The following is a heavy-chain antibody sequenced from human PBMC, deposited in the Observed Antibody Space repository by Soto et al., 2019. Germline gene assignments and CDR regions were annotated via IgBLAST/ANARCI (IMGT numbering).Heavy chain of an antibody. Sequence: VQLVESGGGVVQPGRSLRLSRAASGFTFSSYGMHWVRQAPGKGLEWVAVISYDGSNKYYADSVKGRFTISRDNSKNTLYLQMSSLRAEDTAVYYCVKDGSSGWPYYYGMDVWGQGTTVTVSS. V-gene: IGHV3-30*18. J-gene: IGHJ6*02. CDR2: ISYDGSNK. CDR1: GFTFSSYG. CDR3: VKDGSSGWPYYYGMDV. D-gene: IGHD6-19*01.